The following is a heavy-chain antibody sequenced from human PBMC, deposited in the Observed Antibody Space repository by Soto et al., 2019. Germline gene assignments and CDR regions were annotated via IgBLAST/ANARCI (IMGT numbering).Heavy chain of an antibody. CDR3: AKDLYSSSLGGLDY. J-gene: IGHJ4*02. Sequence: EVQLVESGGGLVQPGRSLRLSCAASGFTFDDYAMHWVRQAPGKGLEWVSGISWNSGSIGYADSVKGRFTISRDNAKNSLYMQMNSRRAEDTALYYGAKDLYSSSLGGLDYWGQVTLVTVSS. CDR1: GFTFDDYA. D-gene: IGHD6-6*01. V-gene: IGHV3-9*01. CDR2: ISWNSGSI.